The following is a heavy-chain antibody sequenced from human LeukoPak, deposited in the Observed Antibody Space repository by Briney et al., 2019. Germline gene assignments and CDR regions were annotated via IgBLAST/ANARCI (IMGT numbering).Heavy chain of an antibody. V-gene: IGHV3-21*01. CDR2: ISSSSSYI. D-gene: IGHD2-21*01. CDR1: GFTFSSYW. J-gene: IGHJ4*02. CDR3: ARGDGASIDY. Sequence: PGGSLRLSCAASGFTFSSYWMSWVRQAPGKGLEWVSSISSSSSYIYYADSVKGRFTISRDNAKNSLYLQMNSLRAEDTAVYYCARGDGASIDYWGQGTLVTVSS.